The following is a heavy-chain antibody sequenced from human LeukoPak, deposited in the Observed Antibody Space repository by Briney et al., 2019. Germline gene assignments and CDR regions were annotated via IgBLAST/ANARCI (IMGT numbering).Heavy chain of an antibody. V-gene: IGHV3-48*01. CDR2: ISSSSSST. Sequence: PGGSLRLSCAASGFTFSSYSMNWVRQAPGKGLEWVSYISSSSSSTYYADSVKGRFTISRDNAKSTLFLHLSSLRAEDTAVYYCARALELAYWGQGTLVTVSS. CDR3: ARALELAY. D-gene: IGHD1-7*01. CDR1: GFTFSSYS. J-gene: IGHJ4*02.